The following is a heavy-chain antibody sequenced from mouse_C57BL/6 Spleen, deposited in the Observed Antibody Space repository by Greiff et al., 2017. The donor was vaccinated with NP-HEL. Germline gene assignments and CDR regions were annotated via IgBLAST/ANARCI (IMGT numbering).Heavy chain of an antibody. V-gene: IGHV1-42*01. Sequence: VHVKQSGPELVKPGASVKISCKASGYSFTGYYMNWVKQSPEKSLEWIGEINPSTGGTTYNQKFKAKATLTVDKSSSTAYMQLKSLTSEDSAVYYCARGDYGSSTFAYWGQGTLVTVSA. CDR3: ARGDYGSSTFAY. CDR2: INPSTGGT. J-gene: IGHJ3*01. CDR1: GYSFTGYY. D-gene: IGHD1-1*01.